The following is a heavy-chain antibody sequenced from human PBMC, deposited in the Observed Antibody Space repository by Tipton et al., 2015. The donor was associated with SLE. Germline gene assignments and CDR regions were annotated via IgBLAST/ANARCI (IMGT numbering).Heavy chain of an antibody. CDR1: GYTFNHYD. V-gene: IGHV1-18*01. CDR2: ISTYNGDT. J-gene: IGHJ1*01. CDR3: ALTPSASPFQH. Sequence: QVQLVQSGAEVKKPGASVKVSCKASGYTFNHYDISWVRLAPGQGLEWMGWISTYNGDTKYAQKFQGRVTMTTDTSTKTAYMELRSLRSDDTAMYYCALTPSASPFQHWGQGTLVTVSS.